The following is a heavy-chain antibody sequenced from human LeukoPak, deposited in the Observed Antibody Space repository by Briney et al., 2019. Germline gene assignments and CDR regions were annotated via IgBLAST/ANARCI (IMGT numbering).Heavy chain of an antibody. CDR2: INHSVST. CDR3: ARKPTSWPFDY. V-gene: IGHV4-34*01. CDR1: GGSFSGYY. Sequence: SSETLSLTCAVYGGSFSGYYWSWIRHPPGKGLEWIGEINHSVSTNYNPSLKSRVTISVDTSKNQFSLKLSSVTAADTAVYYCARKPTSWPFDYWGQGTLVTVSP. J-gene: IGHJ4*02. D-gene: IGHD2-2*01.